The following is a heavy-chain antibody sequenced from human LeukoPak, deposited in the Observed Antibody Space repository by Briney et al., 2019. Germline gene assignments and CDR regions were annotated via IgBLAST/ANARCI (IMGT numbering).Heavy chain of an antibody. CDR2: IFHSGST. CDR1: GGSISGSNW. V-gene: IGHV4-4*02. D-gene: IGHD3-16*01. CDR3: ASRLRHLLGY. Sequence: PSGTLSLTCAVSGGSISGSNWWSWVRQPPGKGLEWIGEIFHSGSTNYSPSLKSRVTTSIDKSKNQFSLKLTSVTVADTAVYYCASRLRHLLGYWGQGNLVTVSS. J-gene: IGHJ4*02.